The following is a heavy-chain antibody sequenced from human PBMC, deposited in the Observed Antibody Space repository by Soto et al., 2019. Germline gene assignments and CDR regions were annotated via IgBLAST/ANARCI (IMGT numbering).Heavy chain of an antibody. CDR2: INPNGGAT. CDR1: GDSFNDYY. CDR3: ARESVGATATLDYYYFYMDV. V-gene: IGHV1-2*02. J-gene: IGHJ6*03. Sequence: VQLAQSGAEVKKPGASVKVSCKTSGDSFNDYYIHWVRQAPGQGLEWMGWINPNGGATKYAQKCQGRVIVTRYTSIRTVYMELSSLRSDDTAVYYCARESVGATATLDYYYFYMDVWGKGTTVTVSS. D-gene: IGHD1-26*01.